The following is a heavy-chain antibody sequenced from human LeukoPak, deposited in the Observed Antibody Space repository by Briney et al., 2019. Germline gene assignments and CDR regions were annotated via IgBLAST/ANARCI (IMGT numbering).Heavy chain of an antibody. CDR3: ARNSKYYDSSGYSVY. J-gene: IGHJ4*02. CDR1: GYTFTSYG. D-gene: IGHD3-22*01. V-gene: IGHV1-18*01. Sequence: ASVKVSWKASGYTFTSYGIGWVRQAPGQGLEWMGWISAYNGNTNYAQKLQGRVTMTTDTSTSTAYMELRSLRSDDTAVYYCARNSKYYDSSGYSVYWGQGTLVTVSS. CDR2: ISAYNGNT.